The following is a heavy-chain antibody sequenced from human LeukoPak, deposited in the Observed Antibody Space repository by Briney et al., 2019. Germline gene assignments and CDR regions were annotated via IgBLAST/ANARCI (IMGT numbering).Heavy chain of an antibody. V-gene: IGHV3-33*01. Sequence: PGGSLKLSCAASEFTFSTYAMHWVRQAPGKGLEWVAVIWVDGSTKYYSDSVKGRFTISRDNSKNTLYLQMNSLRAEDTAVYYCARNVYYTSGNNEDAFDVWGQGTMVTVSS. CDR3: ARNVYYTSGNNEDAFDV. D-gene: IGHD3-10*01. CDR1: EFTFSTYA. CDR2: IWVDGSTK. J-gene: IGHJ3*01.